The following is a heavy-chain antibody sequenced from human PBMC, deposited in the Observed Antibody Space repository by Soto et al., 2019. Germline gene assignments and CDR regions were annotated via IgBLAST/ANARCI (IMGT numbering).Heavy chain of an antibody. CDR3: AKDQRGVSAAARMDV. Sequence: EVQLLGSGGALVQPGGSLRLSCAASGYTFSSYAMTWVRQAPGKGLEWVSAISNSGGNTFHADSVKGRFTISRDNSKNTLYLQMNSLRAEDTAVYYCAKDQRGVSAAARMDVWGQGTTVTVSS. D-gene: IGHD6-13*01. CDR1: GYTFSSYA. J-gene: IGHJ6*02. V-gene: IGHV3-23*01. CDR2: ISNSGGNT.